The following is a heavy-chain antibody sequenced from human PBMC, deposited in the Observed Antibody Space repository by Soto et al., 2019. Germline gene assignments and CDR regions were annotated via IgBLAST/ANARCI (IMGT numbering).Heavy chain of an antibody. CDR1: GFTFSSYS. J-gene: IGHJ3*02. D-gene: IGHD6-13*01. CDR2: ISSSSSYI. CDR3: ARDPSPAATIAFDI. Sequence: GGSLRLSCAASGFTFSSYSMNWVRQAPGKGLEWVSSISSSSSYIYYADSVKGRFTISRDNAKNSLYLQMNSLRAEDTAVYYCARDPSPAATIAFDIWGQGTMVTVSS. V-gene: IGHV3-21*01.